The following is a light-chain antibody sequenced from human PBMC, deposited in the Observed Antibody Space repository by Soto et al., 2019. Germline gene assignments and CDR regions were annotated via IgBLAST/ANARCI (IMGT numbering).Light chain of an antibody. J-gene: IGKJ3*01. V-gene: IGKV1-5*03. CDR1: QSISSW. CDR3: QQYNRYPFT. Sequence: DIQMTQSPSTLSASVGDRVTITCRASQSISSWLAWYQQKPGKAPKLLIYKASSLESGVPSRFSGSGSGTEFPLTISSLQPDYLASYYCQQYNRYPFTFGPGTKVDIK. CDR2: KAS.